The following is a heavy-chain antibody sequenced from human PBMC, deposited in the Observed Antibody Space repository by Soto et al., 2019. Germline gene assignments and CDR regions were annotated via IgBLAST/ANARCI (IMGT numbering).Heavy chain of an antibody. CDR3: ARDKVRAGSITIFGVVISEFDP. Sequence: PSQTLSLTCVISGDSVSSNSAAWNWIRQSPSRGLEWLGRTYYRSKWYNDYAVSVKSRITINPDTSKNQFSLQLNSVTPEDTAVYYCARDKVRAGSITIFGVVISEFDPWGQGTLVTVSS. V-gene: IGHV6-1*01. D-gene: IGHD3-3*01. CDR1: GDSVSSNSAA. CDR2: TYYRSKWYN. J-gene: IGHJ5*02.